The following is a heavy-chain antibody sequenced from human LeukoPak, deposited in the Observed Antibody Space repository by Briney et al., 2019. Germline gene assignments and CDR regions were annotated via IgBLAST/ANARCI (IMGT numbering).Heavy chain of an antibody. CDR3: ARRRGGCFDY. V-gene: IGHV4-59*01. Sequence: SETLSLTCTVSGGSISSYYWSWIRQPPGKGLEWIGYIYYSGSTNYNPSLKRRITISVDTSKNQFALELSSVPAADTAVDYGARRRGGCFDYWGQGTLVTVSS. CDR1: GGSISSYY. J-gene: IGHJ4*02. CDR2: IYYSGST. D-gene: IGHD3-16*01.